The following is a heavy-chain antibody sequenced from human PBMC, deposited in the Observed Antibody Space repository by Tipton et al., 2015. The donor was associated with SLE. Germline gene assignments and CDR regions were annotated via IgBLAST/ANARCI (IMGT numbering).Heavy chain of an antibody. J-gene: IGHJ4*02. Sequence: SLRLSCAASGFSVTNNYMSWVRQAPGKGLEWVSAITGSGDRTYYIDSVKGRFTISRDNSKNSLYPQMNGLRAEDTAVYYCARSPVDYWNGYSAWGQGTLVAVSS. CDR2: ITGSGDRT. D-gene: IGHD3-3*01. CDR3: ARSPVDYWNGYSA. V-gene: IGHV3-23*01. CDR1: GFSVTNNY.